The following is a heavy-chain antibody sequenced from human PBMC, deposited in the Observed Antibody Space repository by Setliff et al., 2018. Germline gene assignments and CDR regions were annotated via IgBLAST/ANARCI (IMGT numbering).Heavy chain of an antibody. CDR2: IYTSWST. CDR1: GGSISNTYYY. V-gene: IGHV4-61*09. CDR3: ARDYYDSSGYPHFDY. D-gene: IGHD3-22*01. J-gene: IGHJ4*02. Sequence: PSETLSVTCTVSGGSISNTYYYWSWIRQPAGQGLEWIGQIYTSWSTNYNPSLKSRVTISVDTSKNQFSLKLSSVTAADTAVYYCARDYYDSSGYPHFDYWGQGTLVTVSS.